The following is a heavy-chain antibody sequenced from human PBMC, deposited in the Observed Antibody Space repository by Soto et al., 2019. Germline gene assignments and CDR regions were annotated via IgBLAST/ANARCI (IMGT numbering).Heavy chain of an antibody. Sequence: GGFLRLSCAASGFTFSTYWMSWVRQAPGKGLEWVANIKQDGSEKYYVDSVKGRFTISRDNAKNSLYLQMNSLRAEDTAVYYCATTGGYSSTWLLYYFDYWGQGTLVTVSS. CDR2: IKQDGSEK. CDR1: GFTFSTYW. J-gene: IGHJ4*02. V-gene: IGHV3-7*03. D-gene: IGHD6-13*01. CDR3: ATTGGYSSTWLLYYFDY.